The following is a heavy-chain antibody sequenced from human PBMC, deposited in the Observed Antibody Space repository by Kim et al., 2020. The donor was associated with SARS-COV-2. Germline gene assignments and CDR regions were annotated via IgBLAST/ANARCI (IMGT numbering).Heavy chain of an antibody. J-gene: IGHJ4*02. D-gene: IGHD4-17*01. CDR2: IKSDGSDI. CDR1: GLTFSSRW. CDR3: ASDPDYGGYSRKDY. V-gene: IGHV3-74*01. Sequence: GGSLRLSCVASGLTFSSRWMHWVRQSPGQGLVWVSRIKSDGSDIIYADSVKGRVTISRDNAKNTLYLQMNSLRAEDTAVYYCASDPDYGGYSRKDYWGRGTLVTVSS.